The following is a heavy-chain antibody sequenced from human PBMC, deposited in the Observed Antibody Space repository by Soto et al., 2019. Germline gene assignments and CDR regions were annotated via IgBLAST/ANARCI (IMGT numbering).Heavy chain of an antibody. D-gene: IGHD7-27*01. CDR3: ARVPGP. Sequence: QLQLQESGSGLVKPSQTLSLTCAVSGGSISSDGYSWSWIRQPPGKGLASIGYIYHSGSTYYIPSLKSRVTISVDRSENQFSMKLRSVTAADTARYYRARVPGPWGQGALVTVSS. J-gene: IGHJ5*02. CDR1: GGSISSDGYS. CDR2: IYHSGST. V-gene: IGHV4-30-2*01.